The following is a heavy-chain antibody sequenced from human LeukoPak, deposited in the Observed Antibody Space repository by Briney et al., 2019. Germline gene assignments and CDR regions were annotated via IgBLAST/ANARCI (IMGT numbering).Heavy chain of an antibody. CDR2: INPNSGIT. V-gene: IGHV1-2*02. J-gene: IGHJ3*01. D-gene: IGHD5-18*01. CDR3: ARGTTGGYNKGDAFDF. Sequence: ASVTVSCKTSGFALAGYYMHWVRQAPEQGPEWMGWINPNSGITNYAQKFQGRISMTRDTSISTAYMELSSPTSDDTAVYYCARGTTGGYNKGDAFDFWGQGTMVTVS. CDR1: GFALAGYY.